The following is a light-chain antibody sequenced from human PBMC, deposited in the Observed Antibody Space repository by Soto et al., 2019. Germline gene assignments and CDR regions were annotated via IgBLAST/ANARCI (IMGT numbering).Light chain of an antibody. J-gene: IGLJ2*01. Sequence: QSALTQPASVSGSPGQSITISCTGTSSDVGGYNYVSWYQQRPGEAPKLMIYDVSNRPSGVSNRFSGSKSGNTASLTISGLQAEDEADYYCSSYISTSTLVVFGGGTKVTVL. CDR1: SSDVGGYNY. CDR3: SSYISTSTLVV. CDR2: DVS. V-gene: IGLV2-14*01.